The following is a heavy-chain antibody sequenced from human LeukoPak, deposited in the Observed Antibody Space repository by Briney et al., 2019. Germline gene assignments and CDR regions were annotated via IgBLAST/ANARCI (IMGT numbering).Heavy chain of an antibody. D-gene: IGHD3-10*01. V-gene: IGHV4-34*01. CDR3: ARLFPGGWFDP. CDR1: GGSFSGYY. Sequence: PSETLSLTCAVYGGSFSGYYWSWIRQPPGKGLEWIGKFNHSGSTNYNPSLKSRVTISVDTSKNQFSLRLSSVTAADTAVYYCARLFPGGWFDPWGQGTLVTVSS. CDR2: FNHSGST. J-gene: IGHJ5*02.